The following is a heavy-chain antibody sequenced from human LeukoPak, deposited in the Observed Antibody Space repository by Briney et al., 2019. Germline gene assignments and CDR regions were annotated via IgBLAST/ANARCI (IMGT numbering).Heavy chain of an antibody. V-gene: IGHV4-39*01. CDR1: GGSISSSSYY. Sequence: SETLSLTCTVSGGSISSSSYYWGWIRQPPGKGLEWIGSIYYSGSTYYNPSLKSRVTISVDTSKNQFSLKLSSVTAADTAVYYCARGIAVAGPTYLDYWGQGTLVTVSS. D-gene: IGHD6-19*01. J-gene: IGHJ4*02. CDR3: ARGIAVAGPTYLDY. CDR2: IYYSGST.